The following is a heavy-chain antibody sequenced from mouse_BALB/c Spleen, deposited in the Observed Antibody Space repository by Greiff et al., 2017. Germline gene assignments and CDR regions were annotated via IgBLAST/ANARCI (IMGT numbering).Heavy chain of an antibody. J-gene: IGHJ1*01. CDR3: ARYYGYPYWYFDV. D-gene: IGHD1-2*01. CDR2: IWAGGST. Sequence: VQRVESGPGLVAPSQSLSITCTVSGFSLTSYGVHWVRQPPGKGLEWLGVIWAGGSTNYNSALMSRLSISKDNSKSQVFLKMNSLQTDDTAMYYCARYYGYPYWYFDVWGAGTTVTVSS. CDR1: GFSLTSYG. V-gene: IGHV2-9*02.